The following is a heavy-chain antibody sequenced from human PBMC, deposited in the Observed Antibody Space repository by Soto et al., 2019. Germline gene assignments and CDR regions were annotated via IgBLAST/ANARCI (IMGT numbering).Heavy chain of an antibody. CDR1: GFTFSSYA. CDR3: ANCMTGRNWPRYDFWSGYYDPYYMDV. Sequence: PGGSLRLSCAASGFTFSSYAMSWVRQAPGKGLEWVSAISGSGGSTYYADSVKGRFTISRDNSKNTLYLQMNSLRAEDTAVYYCANCMTGRNWPRYDFWSGYYDPYYMDVWGKGTTVTVSS. V-gene: IGHV3-23*01. J-gene: IGHJ6*03. D-gene: IGHD3-3*01. CDR2: ISGSGGST.